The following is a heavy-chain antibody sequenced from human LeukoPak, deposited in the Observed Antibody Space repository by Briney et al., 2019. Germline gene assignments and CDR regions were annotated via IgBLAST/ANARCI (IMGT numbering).Heavy chain of an antibody. D-gene: IGHD3-10*01. CDR2: IYYSGST. V-gene: IGHV4-59*08. J-gene: IGHJ5*02. CDR1: GGSISSYY. CDR3: ATLLLWFGELPKGWFDP. Sequence: SETLSLTCTVSGGSISSYYWSWIRQPPGKGLEWIGYIYYSGSTNYNPSLKSRVTISVDTSKNQFSLKLSSVTAADTAVYYCATLLLWFGELPKGWFDPWGQGTLVTVSS.